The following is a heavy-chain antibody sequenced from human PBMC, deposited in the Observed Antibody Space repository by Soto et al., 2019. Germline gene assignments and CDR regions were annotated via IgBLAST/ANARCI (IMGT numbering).Heavy chain of an antibody. J-gene: IGHJ4*02. CDR2: IYTSGST. CDR1: GGSISSYY. V-gene: IGHV4-4*07. Sequence: QVPLQESGPGLLKPSETLSLTCTVSGGSISSYYWSGIRQPAGKGLEWIGRIYTSGSTNYNPSLKSRVTMSVDTSKNHFSLKLSSVAAAVTAVYHCAKGSIFHYWGQGTLVTVSS. CDR3: AKGSIFHY.